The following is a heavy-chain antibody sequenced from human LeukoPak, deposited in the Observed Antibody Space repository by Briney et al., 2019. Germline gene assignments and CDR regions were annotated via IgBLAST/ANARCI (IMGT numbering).Heavy chain of an antibody. CDR2: INTDGSST. CDR1: GFIFSSYW. CDR3: ASIFYSIDYIFDY. D-gene: IGHD3-22*01. V-gene: IGHV3-74*01. Sequence: GGSLRLSCAASGFIFSSYWMHWVRHAPGKGLAWVSRINTDGSSTSYADSVKGRFTISRDNAKNTLYLQMNSLRAEDTAVYYCASIFYSIDYIFDYWGQGTLVTVSS. J-gene: IGHJ4*02.